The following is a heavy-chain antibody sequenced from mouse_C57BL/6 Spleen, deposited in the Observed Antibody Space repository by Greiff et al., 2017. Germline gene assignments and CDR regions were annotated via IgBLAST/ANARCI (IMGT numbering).Heavy chain of an antibody. CDR2: INPSSGYT. Sequence: QVQLQQSGAELARPGASVKMSCKASGYTFTSYTMHWVKQRPGQGLEWIGYINPSSGYTKYNQKFKDKATLTADKSSSTAYMQLSSLTSEDSAVYYCARGITTVPYFDYWGQGTTLTVSS. CDR1: GYTFTSYT. CDR3: ARGITTVPYFDY. J-gene: IGHJ2*01. D-gene: IGHD1-1*01. V-gene: IGHV1-4*01.